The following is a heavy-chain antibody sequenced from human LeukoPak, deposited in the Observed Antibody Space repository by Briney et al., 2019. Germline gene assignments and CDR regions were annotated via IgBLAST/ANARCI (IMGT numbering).Heavy chain of an antibody. CDR3: ADFGVAIIPKSGKVFDY. CDR1: GFTFSSYA. CDR2: ISGSGGST. D-gene: IGHD3-3*01. Sequence: GGSLTLSCAASGFTFSSYAMSWVRQAPGKGLEWVSAISGSGGSTYYADSVKGRFTISRDNSKNTPYLQMNSLRAEDTAVYYCADFGVAIIPKSGKVFDYWGQGTLVTVSS. J-gene: IGHJ4*02. V-gene: IGHV3-23*01.